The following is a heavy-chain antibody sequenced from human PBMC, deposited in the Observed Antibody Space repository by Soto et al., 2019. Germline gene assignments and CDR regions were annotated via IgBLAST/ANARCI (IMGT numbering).Heavy chain of an antibody. Sequence: QVQLQQWGAGLLKPSETLSLTCAVYGGSFSGYYWSWIRQPPGKGLEWIEEINHSGSTNYNPSLKSRVTISVDTTKNQFSLKLSSVTAADTAVYYCARGLLWCGELSFDYWGQGTLVTVSS. V-gene: IGHV4-34*01. J-gene: IGHJ4*02. CDR3: ARGLLWCGELSFDY. D-gene: IGHD3-10*01. CDR1: GGSFSGYY. CDR2: INHSGST.